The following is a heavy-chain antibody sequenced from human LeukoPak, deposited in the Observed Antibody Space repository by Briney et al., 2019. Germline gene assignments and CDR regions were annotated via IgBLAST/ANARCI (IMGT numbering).Heavy chain of an antibody. D-gene: IGHD2-2*02. Sequence: GESLKISCKGSGYSFTSYWIGWVRQMPGKGLEWMGIIYPGDSDTRYSPSFQGQVTISADKSISTAYLQWSSLKASDAAMYYCARENPYCSSTSCYTKSGFDYWGQGTLVTVSS. CDR2: IYPGDSDT. CDR3: ARENPYCSSTSCYTKSGFDY. J-gene: IGHJ4*02. V-gene: IGHV5-51*01. CDR1: GYSFTSYW.